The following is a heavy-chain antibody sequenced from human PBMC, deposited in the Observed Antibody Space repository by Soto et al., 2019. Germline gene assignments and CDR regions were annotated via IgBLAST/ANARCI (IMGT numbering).Heavy chain of an antibody. D-gene: IGHD3-22*01. CDR3: AKTITTYSGDSRGRGALVDY. Sequence: QVQLVESGGGVVQPGRSLRLSCAASGFTFSTYGMHWVRQPPGKGLEWVAVISSDGKSEHYADPVKGRFSISRDNSKNTLSLQMNSLRVEDTAVYYCAKTITTYSGDSRGRGALVDYWGQGTLDTVSS. V-gene: IGHV3-30*18. CDR2: ISSDGKSE. J-gene: IGHJ4*02. CDR1: GFTFSTYG.